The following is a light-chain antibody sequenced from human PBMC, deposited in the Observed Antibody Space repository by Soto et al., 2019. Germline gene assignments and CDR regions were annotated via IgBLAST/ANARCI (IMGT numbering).Light chain of an antibody. J-gene: IGKJ1*01. CDR2: GAS. CDR3: QQYDSSPWT. Sequence: EIVLTQSPGTLSLSPGERATLSCRASQSVSSRSLAWYQQKPGQAPRLLISGASSRDADIPDRFSGSGSGTDFTLTINRLEPEDVAVYYCQQYDSSPWTFGQGTKVEIK. V-gene: IGKV3-20*01. CDR1: QSVSSRS.